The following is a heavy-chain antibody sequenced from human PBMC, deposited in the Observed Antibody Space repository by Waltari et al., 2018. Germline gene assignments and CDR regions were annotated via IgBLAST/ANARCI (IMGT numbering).Heavy chain of an antibody. CDR1: GFTPSSALVVWARAGGGHG. D-gene: IGHD2-15*01. V-gene: IGHV3-7*01. CDR2: IKPDGSEK. CDR3: ARDGVVHARDY. J-gene: IGHJ4*02. Sequence: EVQLVASGGGSVQPGGSLGPPCHAPGFTPSSALVVWARAGGGHGMMWGRQAQGKGLEWVANIKPDGSEKSYVDSVKGRFTISRDNAKNSLYLQMNSLRGEDTALYYCARDGVVHARDYWGQGTLVTVSS.